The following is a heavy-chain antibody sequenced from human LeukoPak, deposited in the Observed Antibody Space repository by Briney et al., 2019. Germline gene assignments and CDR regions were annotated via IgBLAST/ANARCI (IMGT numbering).Heavy chain of an antibody. CDR1: GGSISSYY. J-gene: IGHJ4*02. CDR2: IYYSGST. D-gene: IGHD6-6*01. Sequence: SETLSLTCTVSGGSISSYYWSWIRQPPGKGLEWIGYIYYSGSTNYNPSLKSRVTISLDTSKNQFSLKLSSVTAADTAVYYCARGDKKGQLVPDYWGQGTLVTVSS. V-gene: IGHV4-59*01. CDR3: ARGDKKGQLVPDY.